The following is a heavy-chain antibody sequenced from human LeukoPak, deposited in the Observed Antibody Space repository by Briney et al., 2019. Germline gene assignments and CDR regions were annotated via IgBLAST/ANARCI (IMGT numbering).Heavy chain of an antibody. CDR2: IWPGDSDT. Sequence: PAESVKISCKGSGYNFTSYWIGWVRQMPGKGLEWMGIIWPGDSDTRYRPSFEGQVTISADKTISTAYLQWSSLKASDTAMYYCARLGVWSGPVDYWGQGTLVTVSS. J-gene: IGHJ4*02. D-gene: IGHD3-3*01. CDR3: ARLGVWSGPVDY. V-gene: IGHV5-51*01. CDR1: GYNFTSYW.